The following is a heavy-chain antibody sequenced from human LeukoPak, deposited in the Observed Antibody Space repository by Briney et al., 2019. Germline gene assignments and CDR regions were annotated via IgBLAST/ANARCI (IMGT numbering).Heavy chain of an antibody. CDR2: IYYSGST. V-gene: IGHV4-39*05. CDR1: GGSISSSSYY. Sequence: KPSETPSLTCTVSGGSISSSSYYWGCIRQPPGKGLEWIGSIYYSGSTYYNPSLKSRVTISVDTSNNQFSLKLSSVTAADTAVYYCAKDTPPYYDFWSGYYKGSYFDYWGQGTLVTVSS. J-gene: IGHJ4*02. CDR3: AKDTPPYYDFWSGYYKGSYFDY. D-gene: IGHD3-3*01.